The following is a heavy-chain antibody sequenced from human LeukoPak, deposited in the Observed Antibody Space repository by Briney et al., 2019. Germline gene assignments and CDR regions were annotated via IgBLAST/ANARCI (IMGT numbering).Heavy chain of an antibody. CDR2: ISYDGSNK. CDR3: AKAGIAVAGTWGIFGY. Sequence: PGRSLRLSCAASGFTFSSYGMHWVRQAPGKGLEWVAVISYDGSNKYYADSVKGRFTISRDNSKNTLYLQMNSLRAEDTAVYYCAKAGIAVAGTWGIFGYWGQGTLVTVSS. J-gene: IGHJ4*02. V-gene: IGHV3-30*18. D-gene: IGHD6-19*01. CDR1: GFTFSSYG.